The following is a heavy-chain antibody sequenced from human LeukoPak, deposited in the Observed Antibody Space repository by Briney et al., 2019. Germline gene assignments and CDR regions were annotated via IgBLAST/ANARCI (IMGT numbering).Heavy chain of an antibody. J-gene: IGHJ5*02. CDR2: INPNSGGT. D-gene: IGHD2-8*01. Sequence: ASVKVSCKASGYTFTGYYIHWVRQAPGQGLEWMGWINPNSGGTDYAQKFQGRVTMTRDTSISTAYMELSRLRSDDTAMYYCARDDANWFDPWGQGTLVTVSP. CDR1: GYTFTGYY. CDR3: ARDDANWFDP. V-gene: IGHV1-2*02.